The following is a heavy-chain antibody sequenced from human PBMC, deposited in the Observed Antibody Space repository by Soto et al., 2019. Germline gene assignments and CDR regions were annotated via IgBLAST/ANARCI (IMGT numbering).Heavy chain of an antibody. CDR2: ITGSGGTT. D-gene: IGHD3-10*01. CDR1: GFTFTSYA. V-gene: IGHV3-23*01. J-gene: IGHJ5*02. CDR3: AKVGRMVWGVMQWLDP. Sequence: EVQLLESGGGLVQPGGSLRLSCAASGFTFTSYAMTWVRQAPGKGLEWVSTITGSGGTTYYADSVKGRFTISRDNSKNTLYLQMNSLRAEDTAVYSCAKVGRMVWGVMQWLDPWGQGTLVTVSS.